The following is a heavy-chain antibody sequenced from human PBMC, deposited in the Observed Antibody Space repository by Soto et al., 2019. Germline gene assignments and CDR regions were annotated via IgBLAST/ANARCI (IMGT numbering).Heavy chain of an antibody. J-gene: IGHJ5*02. V-gene: IGHV4-31*03. CDR2: IYYSGST. CDR3: ARSVCP. Sequence: QVQLQESGPGLVKPSQTLSLTCTVSGGSISNGGYYWTWIRQHPGKGLEWIGYIYYSGSTYYNPTLTIRVTISLDTSKNQFSLKLSSVTAADTAVYYCARSVCPWGQGTLVTVSS. CDR1: GGSISNGGYY.